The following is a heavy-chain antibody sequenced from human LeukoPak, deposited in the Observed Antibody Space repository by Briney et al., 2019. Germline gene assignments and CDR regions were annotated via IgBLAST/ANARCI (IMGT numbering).Heavy chain of an antibody. D-gene: IGHD2-15*01. V-gene: IGHV4-34*01. CDR1: GGSITSSGYY. J-gene: IGHJ4*02. CDR2: INHSGST. CDR3: ARGPSRYCSGGSCYSAIVY. Sequence: SETLSLTCTVSGGSITSSGYYWSWIRQPPGKGLEWIGEINHSGSTNYNPSLKSRVTISVDTSKNQFSLKLSSVTAADTAVYYCARGPSRYCSGGSCYSAIVYWGQGTLVTVSS.